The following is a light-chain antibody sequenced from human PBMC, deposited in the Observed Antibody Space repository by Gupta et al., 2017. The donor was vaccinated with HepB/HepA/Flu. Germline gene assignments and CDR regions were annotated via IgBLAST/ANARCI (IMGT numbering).Light chain of an antibody. Sequence: QSPLTQPAYLSGSPGQSITLSCTGTYSDVGSYNLVTWYQQQPGKDPQLMIYDVSYRPSGMSNRFSGSKSGNTASLTISGRQAEDEADYYCSSYSNSANWVFGGGTKLTVL. J-gene: IGLJ3*02. CDR2: DVS. V-gene: IGLV2-14*02. CDR3: SSYSNSANWV. CDR1: YSDVGSYNL.